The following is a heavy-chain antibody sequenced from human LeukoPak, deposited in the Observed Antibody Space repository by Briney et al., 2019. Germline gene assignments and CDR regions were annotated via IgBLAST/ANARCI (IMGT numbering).Heavy chain of an antibody. Sequence: PSETLSLTCTVSGGSISSSSYYWGWIRQPPGKGLEWIGSIYYSGSTYYNPSLKSRVTISVDTSKNQFSLKLSSVTAADTAVYYCARRYSYGRSYYYYMDVWGKGTTVTVSS. J-gene: IGHJ6*03. CDR2: IYYSGST. V-gene: IGHV4-39*01. D-gene: IGHD5-18*01. CDR1: GGSISSSSYY. CDR3: ARRYSYGRSYYYYMDV.